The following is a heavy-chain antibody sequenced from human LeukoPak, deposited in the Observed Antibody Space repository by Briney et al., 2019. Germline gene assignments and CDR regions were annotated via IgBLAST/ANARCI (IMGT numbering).Heavy chain of an antibody. V-gene: IGHV3-30-3*01. D-gene: IGHD2-2*01. J-gene: IGHJ6*03. CDR1: GFTFSSYA. CDR3: ARDGVVVPAAIQPQAYYYYYYMDV. Sequence: GGSLRLSCAASGFTFSSYAMHWVRQAPGKGLEWVAVISYDGSNKYYADSVKGRFTISRDNSKNTLYLQMNSLRAEDTAVYYCARDGVVVPAAIQPQAYYYYYYMDVWGKGTTVTVSS. CDR2: ISYDGSNK.